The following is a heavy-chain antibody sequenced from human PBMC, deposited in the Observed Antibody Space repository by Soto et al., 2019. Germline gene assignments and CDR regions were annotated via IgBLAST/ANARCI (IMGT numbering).Heavy chain of an antibody. D-gene: IGHD6-19*01. V-gene: IGHV1-18*04. Sequence: ASVKVSCKAPGYTFTSYGISWVRQAPGQGLEWMGWISAYNGNTNYAQKLQGRVTMTTDTSTSTAYMELRSLRSDDTAVYYCARDRHSSDYYGMDVWGQGTTVTVSS. CDR1: GYTFTSYG. CDR2: ISAYNGNT. J-gene: IGHJ6*02. CDR3: ARDRHSSDYYGMDV.